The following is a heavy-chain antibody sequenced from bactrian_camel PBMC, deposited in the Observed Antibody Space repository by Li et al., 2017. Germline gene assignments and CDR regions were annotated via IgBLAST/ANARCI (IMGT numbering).Heavy chain of an antibody. CDR2: LGDDGST. Sequence: HVQLVESGGGSVQAGGSLRLSCVISAYPYSRNCITWFRQVPGTTREGVAGLGDDGSTSYAEFAEGRFTISKDSKNTFYLQMNQLKPEDTAMYYCAADRLKCLGATWDGPVWNYWGQGTQVTVS. D-gene: IGHD4*01. J-gene: IGHJ4*01. CDR3: AADRLKCLGATWDGPVWNY. V-gene: IGHV3S6*01. CDR1: AYPYSRNC.